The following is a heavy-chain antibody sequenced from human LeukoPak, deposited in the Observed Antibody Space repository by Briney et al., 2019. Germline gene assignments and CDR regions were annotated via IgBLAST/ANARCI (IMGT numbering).Heavy chain of an antibody. J-gene: IGHJ4*02. D-gene: IGHD5-18*01. CDR3: ARATAADTAMIYFDY. Sequence: YISSSGNIIYSADSVKGRFTISRDNAKNSLYLQINSLRAEDTAVYYCARATAADTAMIYFDYWGQGTLVTVSS. CDR2: ISSSGNII. V-gene: IGHV3-11*01.